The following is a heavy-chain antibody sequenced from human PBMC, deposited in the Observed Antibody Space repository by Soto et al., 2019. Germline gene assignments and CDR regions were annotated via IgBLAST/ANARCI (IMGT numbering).Heavy chain of an antibody. Sequence: SETLSLTCAVYGGSFSGYYWSWIRQPPGKGLEWIGEINNGGSSNYNPSLESRGSMSVGTSNNQFSLKLTSVTAADTAVYYCARGRGDGYNQNWYFNLWGRGTLFTAPQ. CDR2: INNGGSS. J-gene: IGHJ2*01. CDR3: ARGRGDGYNQNWYFNL. CDR1: GGSFSGYY. D-gene: IGHD5-18*01. V-gene: IGHV4-34*01.